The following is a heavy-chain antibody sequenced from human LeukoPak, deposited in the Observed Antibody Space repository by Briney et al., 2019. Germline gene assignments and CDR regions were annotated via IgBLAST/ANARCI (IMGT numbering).Heavy chain of an antibody. CDR2: IYSGGST. CDR1: GFTVSSNY. J-gene: IGHJ6*02. CDR3: ARARFIAAAGTGYYYGMDA. D-gene: IGHD6-13*01. V-gene: IGHV3-53*04. Sequence: GGSLRLSCAASGFTVSSNYMSWVRQAPGKGLEWVSVIYSGGSTYYADSVKGRFTISRHNSKNTLYLQMNSLRAEDTAVYYCARARFIAAAGTGYYYGMDAWGQGTTVTVSS.